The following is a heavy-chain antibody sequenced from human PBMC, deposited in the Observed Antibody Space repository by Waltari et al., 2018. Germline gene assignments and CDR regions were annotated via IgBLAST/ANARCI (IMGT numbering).Heavy chain of an antibody. CDR2: IYYSGST. J-gene: IGHJ5*02. Sequence: QLQLQESGPGLVKPSETLSLTCTVSGGSISSSSYYWGWIRQPPGKGLEWIGSIYYSGSTYYNPSLKSRVTISVDTSKNQFSLKLSSVTAADTAVYYCARDHRHSGYYRSPWFDPWGQGTLVTVSS. V-gene: IGHV4-39*07. CDR3: ARDHRHSGYYRSPWFDP. CDR1: GGSISSSSYY. D-gene: IGHD3-22*01.